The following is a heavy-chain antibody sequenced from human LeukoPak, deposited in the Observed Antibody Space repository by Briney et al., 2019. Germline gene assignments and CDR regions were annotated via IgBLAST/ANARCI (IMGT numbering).Heavy chain of an antibody. CDR1: GGSISSGSYY. CDR2: IYTSGST. D-gene: IGHD2-2*01. J-gene: IGHJ4*02. CDR3: ARGVVVPAAHFDY. Sequence: SETLSLTCTVSGGSISSGSYYWSWIRQPAGKGLEWIGRIYTSGSTNYNPSLKSRVAISVDTSKNQFSLKLSSVTAADTAVYYCARGVVVPAAHFDYWGQGTLVTVSS. V-gene: IGHV4-61*02.